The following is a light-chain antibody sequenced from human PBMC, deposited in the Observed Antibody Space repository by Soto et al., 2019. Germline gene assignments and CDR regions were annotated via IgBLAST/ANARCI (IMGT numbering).Light chain of an antibody. CDR1: QSISSG. J-gene: IGKJ1*01. V-gene: IGKV1-5*03. CDR3: QHYSSFSRT. Sequence: DIQMTQSPSTLSASVGDRVTITCRASQSISSGLAWYQQKPGKAPKLLIYMASSLESGVPSRFSGSGSGTEFTLTFSSLQPDDFATYYCQHYSSFSRTFGQGTKVEIK. CDR2: MAS.